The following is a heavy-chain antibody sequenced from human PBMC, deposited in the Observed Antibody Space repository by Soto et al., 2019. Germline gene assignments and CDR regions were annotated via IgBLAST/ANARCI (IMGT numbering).Heavy chain of an antibody. J-gene: IGHJ6*02. CDR2: IIPILNSP. CDR1: GGTFGSYA. Sequence: ASVKVSCKASGGTFGSYAITWVRRAPGQGLEWLGGIIPILNSPAYAQKFQARVVITADEITNTAYMELNSLRFDDTAVYYCAREAPYCTSATCPKFYDTDVPGPGTMVTVSS. D-gene: IGHD2-8*02. CDR3: AREAPYCTSATCPKFYDTDV. V-gene: IGHV1-69*13.